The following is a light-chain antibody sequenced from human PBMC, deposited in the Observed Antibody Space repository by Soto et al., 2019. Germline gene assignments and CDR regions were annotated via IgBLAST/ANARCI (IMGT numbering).Light chain of an antibody. Sequence: EIVLTQSPGTLSLSPGERATLSCRASQSVSSSYLAWYQQKPGQAPRLLLYGASSRATSIPDRFSGSGSVTEFSITLIGLKAEYFEVDFSQKYVSFPPISTFGQGRPLEIK. CDR2: GAS. V-gene: IGKV3-20*01. CDR3: QKYVSFPPIST. CDR1: QSVSSSY. J-gene: IGKJ5*01.